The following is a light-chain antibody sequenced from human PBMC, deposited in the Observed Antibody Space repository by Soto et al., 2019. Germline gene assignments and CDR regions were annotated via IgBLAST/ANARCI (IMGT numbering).Light chain of an antibody. Sequence: EIVLTQSPATLSLSPGEGATLSCRASQSVSSYLAWYQQKPGQAPRLLIYDASNRATGILARFSGSGSGTDFTLTISSLEPEDFAIYYCQQRSNWPRTFGQGTKVDIK. J-gene: IGKJ1*01. CDR3: QQRSNWPRT. CDR1: QSVSSY. V-gene: IGKV3-11*01. CDR2: DAS.